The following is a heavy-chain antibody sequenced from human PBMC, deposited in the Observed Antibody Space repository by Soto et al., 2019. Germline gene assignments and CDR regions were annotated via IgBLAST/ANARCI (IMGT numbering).Heavy chain of an antibody. CDR2: IYYSGST. CDR1: GGSISSYY. D-gene: IGHD3-10*01. J-gene: IGHJ4*02. CDR3: ARDQDWFGGRLDY. Sequence: QVQLQESGPGLVKPSETLSLTCTVSGGSISSYYWTWIRQSPGKGLEWIGYIYYSGSTNYNPSLKSRVPTPLDTSKSQFSLKLSSVTDADTAVYYCARDQDWFGGRLDYWGQGTLVTVSS. V-gene: IGHV4-59*01.